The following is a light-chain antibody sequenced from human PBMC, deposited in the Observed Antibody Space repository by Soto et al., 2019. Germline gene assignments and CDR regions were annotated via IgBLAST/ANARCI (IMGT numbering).Light chain of an antibody. CDR2: RVS. J-gene: IGKJ1*01. CDR3: QQYGGYSWT. Sequence: DIQMTQSPSTLSASVGDRVTITCRASQTISSWLAWYQQKPGKAPNLLIYRVSSLERGVPSRFSGSGSGTEFSLTVSSLQPDDFATYYCQQYGGYSWTFGQGTKVEIK. CDR1: QTISSW. V-gene: IGKV1-5*03.